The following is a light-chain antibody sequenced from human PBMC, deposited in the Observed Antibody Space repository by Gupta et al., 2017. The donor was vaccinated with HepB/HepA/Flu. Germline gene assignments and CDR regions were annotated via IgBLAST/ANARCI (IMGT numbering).Light chain of an antibody. Sequence: QSVLTQPRAVSAAPGQRVTCSCPGCSSNTRAVYVVNWHQQLPETAPKRLIYGNNKRRSGVPDGFSGSKSGTSASLAIPGLQAEEEADDPGQSYDSSLGGVIFGGGTKLTVL. J-gene: IGLJ2*01. CDR2: GNN. CDR1: SSNTRAVYV. V-gene: IGLV1-40*01. CDR3: QSYDSSLGGVI.